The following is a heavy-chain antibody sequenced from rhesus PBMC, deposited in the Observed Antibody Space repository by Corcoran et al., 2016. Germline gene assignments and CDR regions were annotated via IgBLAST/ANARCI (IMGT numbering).Heavy chain of an antibody. CDR2: IYGMGSSP. Sequence: QLQLQESGPGLVKPSETLSVTCAVSGGSISSSYWSWIRQAPGKGLEWIGYIYGMGSSPNSTPSRKSRVTLSVDTSKNQFSRKLGSVTAADTAVYYCAGPSGYGYWGQGVLVTVSS. D-gene: IGHD5-36*01. J-gene: IGHJ4*01. V-gene: IGHV4-169*01. CDR3: AGPSGYGY. CDR1: GGSISSSY.